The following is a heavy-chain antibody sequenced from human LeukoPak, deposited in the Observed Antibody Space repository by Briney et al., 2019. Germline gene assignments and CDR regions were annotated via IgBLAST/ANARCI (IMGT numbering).Heavy chain of an antibody. J-gene: IGHJ4*02. CDR1: GFTVSSNY. Sequence: GGSLRLSCAASGFTVSSNYMSWVRQAPGKGLEWVSVIYSGGSTYYADSVKGRFTTSRDNSKNTLYLQMNSLRAEDTAVYYCARDYYDSSGYLPFDYWGQGTLVTVSS. D-gene: IGHD3-22*01. V-gene: IGHV3-66*01. CDR2: IYSGGST. CDR3: ARDYYDSSGYLPFDY.